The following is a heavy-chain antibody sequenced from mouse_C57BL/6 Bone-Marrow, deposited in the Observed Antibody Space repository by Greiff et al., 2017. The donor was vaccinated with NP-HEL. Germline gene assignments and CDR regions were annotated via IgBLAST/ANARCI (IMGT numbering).Heavy chain of an antibody. V-gene: IGHV1-64*01. Sequence: QVQLQQPGAELVKPGASVKLSCKASGYTFTSYWMHWVKQRPGQGLEWIGMIHPNSGSTNYTEKFKSKATLTVDKSSSTAYMQLSSLTSEDSAVYYCARFGGLRGYWGQGTTLTVSS. CDR2: IHPNSGST. CDR3: ARFGGLRGY. J-gene: IGHJ2*01. D-gene: IGHD2-4*01. CDR1: GYTFTSYW.